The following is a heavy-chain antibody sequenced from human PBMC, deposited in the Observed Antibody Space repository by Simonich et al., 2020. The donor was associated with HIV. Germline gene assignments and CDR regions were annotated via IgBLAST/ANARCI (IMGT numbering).Heavy chain of an antibody. CDR3: AREGAYLRAFDI. CDR2: SSSRSRTI. J-gene: IGHJ3*02. Sequence: GFTLSSYSMNWVRQAPVKGLEWVSYSSSRSRTIYYADSVKGRFTISRDNAKNSLYLQMNSLRAEDTAVYYCAREGAYLRAFDIWGQGTMVTVSS. CDR1: GFTLSSYS. V-gene: IGHV3-48*01.